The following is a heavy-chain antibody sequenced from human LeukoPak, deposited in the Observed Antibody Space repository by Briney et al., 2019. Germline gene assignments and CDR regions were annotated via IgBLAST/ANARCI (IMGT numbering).Heavy chain of an antibody. D-gene: IGHD3-10*02. CDR2: ISSSGSTI. CDR3: AELGITMIGGV. J-gene: IGHJ6*04. CDR1: GFTFSSYE. V-gene: IGHV3-48*03. Sequence: TGGPLRLSCAASGFTFSSYEMNWVRKAPGKGLEWVSYISSSGSTIYYADSVKGRFTISRDNAKNSLYLQMNSLRAEDTAVYYCAELGITMIGGVWGKGTTVTISS.